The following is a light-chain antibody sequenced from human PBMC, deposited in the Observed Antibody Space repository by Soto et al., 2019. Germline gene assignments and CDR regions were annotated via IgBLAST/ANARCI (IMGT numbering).Light chain of an antibody. J-gene: IGKJ4*01. CDR2: AAS. CDR1: QDINSY. Sequence: DVQMTQSPSSLSASVGDRVTITCRASQDINSYLAWYQQKPGNAPKSLIYAASSLQTGVPSRFSGSESGPDFTLTISNLQPEDSATYYCQQYNIYPLTFGGGTKVVIK. CDR3: QQYNIYPLT. V-gene: IGKV1D-16*01.